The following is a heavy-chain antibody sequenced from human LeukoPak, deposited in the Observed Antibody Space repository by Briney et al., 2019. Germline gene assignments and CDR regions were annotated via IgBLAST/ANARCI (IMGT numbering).Heavy chain of an antibody. V-gene: IGHV3-66*02. CDR1: GVTVYSDL. D-gene: IGHD1-7*01. CDR3: AQLPRD. J-gene: IGHJ4*02. CDR2: IYRDGST. Sequence: GGSLRLSCAVSGVTVYSDLMTWVREAQGKGLEWASVIYRDGSTYYADSVEGRFTISRDNSKNTLHLQMNSLRTEDTAVYYCAQLPRDWGQGTLVTVSS.